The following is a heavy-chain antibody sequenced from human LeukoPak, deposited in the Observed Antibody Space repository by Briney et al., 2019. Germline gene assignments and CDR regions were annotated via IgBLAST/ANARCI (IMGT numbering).Heavy chain of an antibody. J-gene: IGHJ6*02. CDR1: GYTFTGYY. CDR2: MNPNNGGT. CDR3: ARGAXXXXXXXXXGXXV. Sequence: ASVKVSCKASGYTFTGYYMHWVRQSPGQGLEWVGWMNPNNGGTVYAQKFQGRVTMTRDTSTGTLYMELNSLRSEDTAVYYCARGAXXXXXXXXXGXXVWGXXTXVTV. V-gene: IGHV1-2*02.